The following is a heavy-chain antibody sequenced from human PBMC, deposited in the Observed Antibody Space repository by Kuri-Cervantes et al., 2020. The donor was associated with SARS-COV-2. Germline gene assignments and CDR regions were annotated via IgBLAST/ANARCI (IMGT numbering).Heavy chain of an antibody. Sequence: GGSLRLSCKASGYTFTSYGISWVRQAPGQGLEWMGWISAYNGNTNYAQKLQGRVTMTTDTSTSTAYMELRSLRSDDTAVYYCARGLVTIFGVVNDAFDIWGQGTMVTVSS. V-gene: IGHV1-18*04. CDR2: ISAYNGNT. CDR1: GYTFTSYG. CDR3: ARGLVTIFGVVNDAFDI. J-gene: IGHJ3*02. D-gene: IGHD3-3*01.